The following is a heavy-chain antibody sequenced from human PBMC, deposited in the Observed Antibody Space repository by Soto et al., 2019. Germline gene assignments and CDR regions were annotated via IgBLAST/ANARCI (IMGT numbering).Heavy chain of an antibody. CDR3: ARWRYCSGGSCYSSYQPQLDLDY. V-gene: IGHV5-51*01. J-gene: IGHJ4*02. Sequence: GESLKISCKGSGYSFTSYWIGWVRQMPGKGLEWMGIIYPGDSDTRYSPSFQGQVTISADKSISTAYLQWSSLRSEDTAVYYCARWRYCSGGSCYSSYQPQLDLDYWGQGTLVTVSS. CDR2: IYPGDSDT. D-gene: IGHD2-15*01. CDR1: GYSFTSYW.